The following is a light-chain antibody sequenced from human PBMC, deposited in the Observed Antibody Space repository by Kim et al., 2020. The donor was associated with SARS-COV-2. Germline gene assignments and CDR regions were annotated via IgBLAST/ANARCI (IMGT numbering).Light chain of an antibody. CDR3: QVWDSSSDHPV. CDR2: YDS. J-gene: IGLJ3*02. V-gene: IGLV3-21*04. Sequence: PGKTATITCGGNHIGSKSVHWYQQKPGQAPVLVIYYDSDRPSGIPERFSGSNSGNTATLTISRVEAGDEADYYCQVWDSSSDHPVFGGGTQLTVL. CDR1: HIGSKS.